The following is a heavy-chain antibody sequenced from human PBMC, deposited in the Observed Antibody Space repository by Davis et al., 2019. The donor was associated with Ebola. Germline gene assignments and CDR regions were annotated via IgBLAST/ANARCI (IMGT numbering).Heavy chain of an antibody. CDR3: AREAIVVVAAATWMYYYYGMDV. J-gene: IGHJ6*02. Sequence: ASVKVSCKASGYTFTSYAMHWVRQAPAQRLEWMGWFNAGNGNTKYSQKFQGRVTITRDTSASTAYMELSSLRSEDTAVYYCAREAIVVVAAATWMYYYYGMDVWGQGTTVTVSS. V-gene: IGHV1-3*01. CDR1: GYTFTSYA. D-gene: IGHD2-15*01. CDR2: FNAGNGNT.